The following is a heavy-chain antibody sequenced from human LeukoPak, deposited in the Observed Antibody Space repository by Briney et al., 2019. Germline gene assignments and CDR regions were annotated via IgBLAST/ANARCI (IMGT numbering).Heavy chain of an antibody. CDR3: ARDSAFVAAAGNY. Sequence: ASETLSLTCTVSGDSISSDNYYWSWIRQPAGKALEWIGRIYTSGGADYNPSLKSRVSISIDTSKNQFSLRLSSVTAADTAIYYCARDSAFVAAAGNYWGQGTLVTVSS. D-gene: IGHD6-13*01. V-gene: IGHV4-61*02. J-gene: IGHJ4*02. CDR2: IYTSGGA. CDR1: GDSISSDNYY.